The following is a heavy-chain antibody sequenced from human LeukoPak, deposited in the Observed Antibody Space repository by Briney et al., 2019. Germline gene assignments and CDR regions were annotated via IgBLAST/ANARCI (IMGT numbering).Heavy chain of an antibody. CDR1: GGTFSSYT. CDR3: ARAVGLGYCSSTSCYSLDY. V-gene: IGHV1-69*02. Sequence: SVKVSCKASGGTFSSYTTTWVRQAPGQGLEWMGRIIPILGMANYAQKFQGRITITADQSTSTTYMELSSLRSEDTAVYYCARAVGLGYCSSTSCYSLDYWGQGTLVTVSS. CDR2: IIPILGMA. J-gene: IGHJ4*02. D-gene: IGHD2-2*01.